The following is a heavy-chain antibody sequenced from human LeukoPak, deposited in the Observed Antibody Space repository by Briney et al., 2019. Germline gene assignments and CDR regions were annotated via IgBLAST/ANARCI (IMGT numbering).Heavy chain of an antibody. Sequence: GGSLRLSYAASGFTFSSYGMHWVGQAPGKGLEWVAFIRYDGSNKYYADSVKGRFTISRDNSKNTLYLQMNSLRAEDTAVYYCAKDPGLWFGELPYDAFDIWGQGTMVTVSS. J-gene: IGHJ3*02. CDR1: GFTFSSYG. CDR3: AKDPGLWFGELPYDAFDI. D-gene: IGHD3-10*01. V-gene: IGHV3-30*02. CDR2: IRYDGSNK.